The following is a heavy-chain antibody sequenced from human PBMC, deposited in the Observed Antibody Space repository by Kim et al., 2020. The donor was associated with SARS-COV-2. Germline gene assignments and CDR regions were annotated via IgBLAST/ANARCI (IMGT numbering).Heavy chain of an antibody. CDR3: AIMAAAGTPYHYYYAMDV. CDR2: FNPNSGGT. CDR1: GYTFTGYY. V-gene: IGHV1-2*02. D-gene: IGHD6-13*01. Sequence: ASVKVSCKASGYTFTGYYMHWVRQAPGQGLEWMGWFNPNSGGTNYAQKFQGRVTMTRDTSISTAYMELSRLRSDDTAVYYCAIMAAAGTPYHYYYAMDVWGQGTTVTVSS. J-gene: IGHJ6*02.